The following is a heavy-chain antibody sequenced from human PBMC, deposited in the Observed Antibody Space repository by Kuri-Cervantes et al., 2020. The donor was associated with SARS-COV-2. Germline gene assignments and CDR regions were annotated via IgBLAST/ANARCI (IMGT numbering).Heavy chain of an antibody. CDR2: IYTSGST. CDR3: ARGIAVAGAKYFDY. D-gene: IGHD6-19*01. CDR1: GGSISSGSYY. V-gene: IGHV4-61*09. J-gene: IGHJ4*02. Sequence: LRLSCSVSGGSISSGSYYCTWIRQPAGKGLEWIGHIYTSGSTNYNPSLKSRVTISADTSKNQFSLNLSSVTAADTAVYYCARGIAVAGAKYFDYWGQGTLVTVSS.